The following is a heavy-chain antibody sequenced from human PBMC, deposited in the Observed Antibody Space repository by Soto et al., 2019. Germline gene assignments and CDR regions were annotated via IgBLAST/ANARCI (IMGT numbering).Heavy chain of an antibody. CDR2: IYWHDDE. CDR1: GFSLSTTGVG. Sequence: SGHTLVNPTQTLTLTCTFSGFSLSTTGVGVSWIRQPPGKALEWLALIYWHDDERYSPSLKSRLTITKDTSKNQVVLTMTNMDPVDTATYYCAHRGGATVGLYYFDYWGQGALVTVSS. V-gene: IGHV2-5*01. J-gene: IGHJ4*02. CDR3: AHRGGATVGLYYFDY. D-gene: IGHD3-16*01.